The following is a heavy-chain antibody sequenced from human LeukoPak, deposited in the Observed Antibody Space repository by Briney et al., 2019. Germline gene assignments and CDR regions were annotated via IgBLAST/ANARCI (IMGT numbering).Heavy chain of an antibody. D-gene: IGHD2-2*01. J-gene: IGHJ4*02. Sequence: SETLSLTCAVYGGAFSGYYWSWIPQPPGRGLEWIREINHSGSTNYNPSLKSRVTISVDTSKNQFSLKLSSVTAADTAVYYCARGPNCSSTSCYVRFAYFDYWGQGTLVTVSS. CDR3: ARGPNCSSTSCYVRFAYFDY. CDR1: GGAFSGYY. V-gene: IGHV4-34*01. CDR2: INHSGST.